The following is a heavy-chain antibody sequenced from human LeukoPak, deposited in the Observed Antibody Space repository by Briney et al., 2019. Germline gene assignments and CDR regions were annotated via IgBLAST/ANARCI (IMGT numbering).Heavy chain of an antibody. Sequence: GGSLRLSCAASGFSVSSDYMTWVRQAPGKGLEWVSVIYSGSSTYYSDSVKGRFTISRDNSNNNLYLQMNNVRVEDTAVYFCARYHTALNYWGQGTLVTASS. D-gene: IGHD5-18*01. CDR1: GFSVSSDY. V-gene: IGHV3-53*01. CDR2: IYSGSST. CDR3: ARYHTALNY. J-gene: IGHJ4*02.